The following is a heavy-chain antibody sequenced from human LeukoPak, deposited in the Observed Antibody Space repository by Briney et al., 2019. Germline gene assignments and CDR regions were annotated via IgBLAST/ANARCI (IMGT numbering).Heavy chain of an antibody. CDR1: GFTLSSYW. Sequence: GGSLRLSCAASGFTLSSYWMSWVRQAPGKGLEWVANIKQDGSEKYYVDSVKGRFTISRDNAKNSLYLQMNSLRAEDTAVYYCASGRRYCSSTSCRIGAFDIWGQGTMVTVSS. J-gene: IGHJ3*02. CDR3: ASGRRYCSSTSCRIGAFDI. V-gene: IGHV3-7*01. D-gene: IGHD2-2*01. CDR2: IKQDGSEK.